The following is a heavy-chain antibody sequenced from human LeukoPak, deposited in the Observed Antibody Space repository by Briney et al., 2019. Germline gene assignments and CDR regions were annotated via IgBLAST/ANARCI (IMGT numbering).Heavy chain of an antibody. CDR2: IWYDGSNK. J-gene: IGHJ4*02. D-gene: IGHD3-22*01. CDR1: GFTFSNYG. V-gene: IGHV3-33*06. Sequence: PGGSLRLSCAASGFTFSNYGMNWVRQAPGKGLEWVAVIWYDGSNKFYEDSVKGRFTISRDNSKNTLYLQMNSLRAEDTAVYYCAKAYYYGSSGYYYPGDYWGQGTLVTVSS. CDR3: AKAYYYGSSGYYYPGDY.